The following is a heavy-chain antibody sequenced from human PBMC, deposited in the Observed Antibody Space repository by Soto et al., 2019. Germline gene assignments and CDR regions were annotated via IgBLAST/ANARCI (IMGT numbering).Heavy chain of an antibody. Sequence: EVQLVESGGGLVQPGGSLRLSCAASGFIFSSYWMHWVRQAPGKGLVWVSRINSDGSTTSYADSVKGRCTISRDNAKNTLYLQMNSLRAEDTAVYYCARVDYGAYYFDYWCQGTLVTVSS. V-gene: IGHV3-74*01. CDR3: ARVDYGAYYFDY. J-gene: IGHJ4*02. CDR2: INSDGSTT. D-gene: IGHD4-17*01. CDR1: GFIFSSYW.